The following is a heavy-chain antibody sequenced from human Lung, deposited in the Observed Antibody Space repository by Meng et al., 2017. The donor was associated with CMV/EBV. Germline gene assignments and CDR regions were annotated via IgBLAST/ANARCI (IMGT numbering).Heavy chain of an antibody. Sequence: QITLKESGPTLVKPTQTLTLTCTFSGFSLSTSGVGVGWIRQPPGKALEWLALIYWDGDKRYSPSLENRLVITKDTSRNLVVLAMTNMDPVDTATYYCARQSYYDDSGYYFDYWGQGTMVTVSS. D-gene: IGHD3-22*01. CDR3: ARQSYYDDSGYYFDY. J-gene: IGHJ4*02. CDR2: IYWDGDK. V-gene: IGHV2-5*02. CDR1: GFSLSTSGVG.